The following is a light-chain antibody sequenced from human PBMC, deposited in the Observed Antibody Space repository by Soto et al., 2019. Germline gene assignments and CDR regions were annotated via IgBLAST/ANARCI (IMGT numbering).Light chain of an antibody. Sequence: DIVMTQSPDCLAVPLGERATINCKSSQSVLYSSNNRNYLAWYQHKPGQPPKLLISWASTRESGVPERFSGSGSGTDFTLTITSLQAEDVAVYYCQQYYSTPRTFCQGTKLEIK. V-gene: IGKV4-1*01. CDR3: QQYYSTPRT. J-gene: IGKJ2*01. CDR2: WAS. CDR1: QSVLYSSNNRNY.